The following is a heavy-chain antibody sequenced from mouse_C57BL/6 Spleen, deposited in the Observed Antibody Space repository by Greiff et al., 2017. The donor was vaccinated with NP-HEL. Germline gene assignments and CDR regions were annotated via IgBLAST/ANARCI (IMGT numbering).Heavy chain of an antibody. D-gene: IGHD1-1*01. CDR2: THPTNGRT. CDR1: GYTFTSYW. V-gene: IGHV1S81*02. J-gene: IGHJ2*01. CDR3: ARMKKIVATYFDY. Sequence: VQLQQSGAELVKAGASVKMSCKASGYTFTSYWMHWVKQRLGQGLEWFAETHPTNGRTYYNEKFKSKATLTVDKSSSTAYMLLSGPTFEDSAVYYWARMKKIVATYFDYWGQGTTLTGSS.